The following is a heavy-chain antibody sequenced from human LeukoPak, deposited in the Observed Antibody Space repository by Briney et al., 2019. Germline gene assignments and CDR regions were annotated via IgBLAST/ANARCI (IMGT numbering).Heavy chain of an antibody. V-gene: IGHV3-21*01. J-gene: IGHJ3*02. Sequence: GGSLRLSCAASGFTFSSFSMTGVAQAPGKGLEWVSSISSSGSYIYYADSVKGRFTISRDNAKNSLYLQMNSLRAEDTAVYYCARDRGYPGSDAFDIWGQGTMVTVSS. CDR1: GFTFSSFS. CDR2: ISSSGSYI. CDR3: ARDRGYPGSDAFDI. D-gene: IGHD3-10*01.